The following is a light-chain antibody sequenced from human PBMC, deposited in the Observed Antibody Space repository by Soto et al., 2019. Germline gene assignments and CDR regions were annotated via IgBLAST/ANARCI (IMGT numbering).Light chain of an antibody. Sequence: ETVMTQSPASLSVSPGGSATVSCRTSQSVRSNLAWYQKKPGQAPRLLIYDASTRATGIPAGFSGSGFGTEFTLTISSLQADEIAIYYCQQYNDWPWTFGQGTKLEFK. CDR3: QQYNDWPWT. CDR2: DAS. J-gene: IGKJ1*01. V-gene: IGKV3-15*01. CDR1: QSVRSN.